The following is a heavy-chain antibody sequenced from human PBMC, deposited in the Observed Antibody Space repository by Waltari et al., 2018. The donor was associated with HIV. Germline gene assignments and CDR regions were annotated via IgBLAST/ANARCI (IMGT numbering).Heavy chain of an antibody. V-gene: IGHV4-28*03. CDR2: TYHSGQS. CDR1: EYSITDGYF. J-gene: IGHJ4*02. D-gene: IGHD3-10*01. Sequence: QVQLQESGPGLMQPLQTLSLKCDVSEYSITDGYFWGWVRQSPGKGLEWIGSTYHSGQSDYNPSLQGRLTMSLDTSKNQFSLKLKYVSAMDTATYYCVRDWGVRTGPFDYWGQGTPVTVSS. CDR3: VRDWGVRTGPFDY.